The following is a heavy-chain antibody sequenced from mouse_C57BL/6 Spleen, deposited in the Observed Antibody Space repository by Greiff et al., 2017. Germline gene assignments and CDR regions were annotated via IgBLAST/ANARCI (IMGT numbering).Heavy chain of an antibody. CDR1: GFSLTSYA. CDR2: IWNGGGT. D-gene: IGHD1-1*01. J-gene: IGHJ4*01. CDR3: AKKGNYYGSSYGAMDY. Sequence: VQLQESGPGLVAPSQSLSITCTVSGFSLTSYAISWVRQPPGKGLEWLGVIWNGGGTNYTSALKSKLSISKDNSKSQVFLKMNILQTDDTARYYCAKKGNYYGSSYGAMDYWGQGTSVTVSS. V-gene: IGHV2-9-1*01.